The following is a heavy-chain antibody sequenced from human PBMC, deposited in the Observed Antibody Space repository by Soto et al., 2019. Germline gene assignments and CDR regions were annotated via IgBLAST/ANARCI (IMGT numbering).Heavy chain of an antibody. D-gene: IGHD2-21*02. CDR2: VNPSGGHT. V-gene: IGHV1-46*01. Sequence: QVQLMQSGAEVKKPGASVKVSCKASGDTFTDYYIHWVRQAPGQGLEWMGTVNPSGGHTTYAQHFLGRVTMPRATSPSTLYMELTSLTSDDTAIYYGARGGHVVVVTAALDYWGQGTLVTVSS. CDR3: ARGGHVVVVTAALDY. J-gene: IGHJ4*02. CDR1: GDTFTDYY.